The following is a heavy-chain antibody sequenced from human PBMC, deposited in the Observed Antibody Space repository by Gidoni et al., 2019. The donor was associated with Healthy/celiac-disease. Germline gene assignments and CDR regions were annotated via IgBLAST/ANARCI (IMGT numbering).Heavy chain of an antibody. CDR2: ISSSSSYI. D-gene: IGHD3-22*01. CDR1: GFTFSSYS. J-gene: IGHJ4*02. V-gene: IGHV3-21*01. Sequence: EVQLVESGGGLVKPGGSLRLSCPASGFTFSSYSMNWVRQAPGKGLEWVSSISSSSSYIYYADSVKGRFTISRDNAKNSLYLQMNSLRAEDTAVYYCARQVVDPVNFDYWGQGTLVTVSS. CDR3: ARQVVDPVNFDY.